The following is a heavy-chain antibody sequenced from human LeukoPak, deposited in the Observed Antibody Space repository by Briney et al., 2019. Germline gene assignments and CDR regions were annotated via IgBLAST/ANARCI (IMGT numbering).Heavy chain of an antibody. V-gene: IGHV3-23*01. CDR3: AKVSIVVVTAPINY. CDR1: GFTFSSYA. Sequence: GGSLGLSCAASGFTFSSYAMSWVRQAPGKGLEWVSANSGSGGSTYYADSVKGRFTISRDNSKNTLYLQMNSLRAEDTAVYYCAKVSIVVVTAPINYWGQGTLVTVSS. CDR2: NSGSGGST. J-gene: IGHJ4*02. D-gene: IGHD2-21*02.